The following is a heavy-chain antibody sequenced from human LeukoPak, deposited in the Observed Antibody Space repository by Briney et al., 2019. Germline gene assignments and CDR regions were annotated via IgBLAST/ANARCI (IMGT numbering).Heavy chain of an antibody. CDR1: GGSISSYY. V-gene: IGHV4-4*09. D-gene: IGHD6-6*01. J-gene: IGHJ6*03. CDR2: IYTSGST. Sequence: PSETLSLTCTVSGGSISSYYWSWIRQPPGKGLEWIGYIYTSGSTNYNPSLKSRVTISVDTSKDQFSLKLSSVTAADTAVYYCARYYSSSSRAGAPYYYYYYMDVWGKGTTVTVSS. CDR3: ARYYSSSSRAGAPYYYYYYMDV.